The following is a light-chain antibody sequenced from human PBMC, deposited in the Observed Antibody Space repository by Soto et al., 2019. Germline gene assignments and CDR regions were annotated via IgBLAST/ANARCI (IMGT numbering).Light chain of an antibody. CDR2: GVS. V-gene: IGLV2-8*01. CDR1: SSDVGAYNY. Sequence: QSALTQPPSASGSPGQSVTISCTGTSSDVGAYNYVSWYQQHPGKAPKVMIYGVSKRPSGVPDRFSGSKSGNTASLTVSGLQAEDEAEYYCSSYAGTNRVFGTGTKVTVL. CDR3: SSYAGTNRV. J-gene: IGLJ1*01.